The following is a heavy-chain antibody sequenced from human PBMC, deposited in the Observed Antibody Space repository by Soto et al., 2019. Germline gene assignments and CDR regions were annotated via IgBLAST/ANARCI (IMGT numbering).Heavy chain of an antibody. CDR2: VNYLGNT. D-gene: IGHD1-1*01. J-gene: IGHJ6*02. Sequence: QVQLQQWGAGLLKPWETLSLTCAVYGGSFSDYYWNWIRQPPGKGLEWIGEVNYLGNTNYSPSLLGRVTISIDTSKNQLSLELTSVTAADTAVYYCARSRNLDVWGQGTTVTVSS. CDR1: GGSFSDYY. CDR3: ARSRNLDV. V-gene: IGHV4-34*02.